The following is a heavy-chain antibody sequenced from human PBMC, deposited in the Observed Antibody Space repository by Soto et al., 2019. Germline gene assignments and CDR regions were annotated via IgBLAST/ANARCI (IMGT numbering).Heavy chain of an antibody. J-gene: IGHJ4*02. CDR3: AREDCSGGSCSGY. V-gene: IGHV4-4*02. CDR1: DGSISSSNW. CDR2: IFHSGST. D-gene: IGHD2-15*01. Sequence: SETLSLTCAISDGSISSSNWWSWVRQPPGKGLEWIGEIFHSGSTNYSPSLKSRVTISVDKSKNQFSLNLRSVTAADAAVYYCAREDCSGGSCSGYWGQGTLVTVS.